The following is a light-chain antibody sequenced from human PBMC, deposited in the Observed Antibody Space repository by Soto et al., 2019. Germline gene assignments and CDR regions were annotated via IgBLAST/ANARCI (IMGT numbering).Light chain of an antibody. CDR1: QSITIW. J-gene: IGKJ1*01. V-gene: IGKV1-5*01. Sequence: DIQMTQSPSTLSASVGDRVTITCRASQSITIWLAWYQQKPGKAPKLLIFDASSLESGVPSRFSGSGSGTEFTLTISSLQPDDFATYYCQHYNSYSWTFGQGTKVAIK. CDR3: QHYNSYSWT. CDR2: DAS.